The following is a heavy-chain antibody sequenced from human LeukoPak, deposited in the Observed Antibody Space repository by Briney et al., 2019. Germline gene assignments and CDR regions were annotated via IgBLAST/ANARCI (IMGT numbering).Heavy chain of an antibody. D-gene: IGHD3-16*01. CDR3: ASRRASIIYYGMDV. CDR1: GGSISSYY. V-gene: IGHV4-59*01. Sequence: PSETLSLTCTVSGGSISSYYWSWIRQPPGKGLEWIGYIYYSGSTNYNPSLKSRVTISVDTSKNQFSLKLSSVTAADTAVYYCASRRASIIYYGMDVWGQGTTFTVSS. CDR2: IYYSGST. J-gene: IGHJ6*02.